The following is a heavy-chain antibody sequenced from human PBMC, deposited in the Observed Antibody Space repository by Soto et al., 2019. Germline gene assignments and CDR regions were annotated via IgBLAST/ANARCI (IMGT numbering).Heavy chain of an antibody. CDR2: INHSGST. Sequence: KPSETLSLTCAVYGGSFSGYYWSWIRQPPGKGLEWIGEINHSGSTNYNPSLKSRVTISVDKSKNQLFLKLNSVTAADTAMFYCATQGFYRMGVWGRGTTVTVSS. V-gene: IGHV4-34*01. CDR3: ATQGFYRMGV. CDR1: GGSFSGYY. J-gene: IGHJ6*02.